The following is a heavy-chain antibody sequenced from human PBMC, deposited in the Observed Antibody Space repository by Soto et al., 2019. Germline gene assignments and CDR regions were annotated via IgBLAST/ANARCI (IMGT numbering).Heavy chain of an antibody. J-gene: IGHJ4*02. CDR3: ANDVFLIAFDY. D-gene: IGHD2-21*01. Sequence: GGSLRLSCAASGFTFSSYAMSWVRQAPGKGLEWVSASSGSGGSTYYADSTKGGFTISSDNSKNTLYLQMNSLSAEDTAVHYGANDVFLIAFDYWGQGTMVTVSS. CDR2: SSGSGGST. CDR1: GFTFSSYA. V-gene: IGHV3-23*01.